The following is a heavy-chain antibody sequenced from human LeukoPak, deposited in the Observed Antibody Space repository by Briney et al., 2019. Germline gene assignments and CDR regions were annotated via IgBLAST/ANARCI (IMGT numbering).Heavy chain of an antibody. D-gene: IGHD6-19*01. Sequence: GGSLRLSCAASGFTFSNYVMSWVRQAPGKGLEFVSAISKNGRNAYYGNSMKGRFTISRDISKNTLYLQMGSLRPEDMAVYYCARVDSGSACASWGQGILVTVSS. CDR1: GFTFSNYV. J-gene: IGHJ1*01. V-gene: IGHV3-64*01. CDR2: ISKNGRNA. CDR3: ARVDSGSACAS.